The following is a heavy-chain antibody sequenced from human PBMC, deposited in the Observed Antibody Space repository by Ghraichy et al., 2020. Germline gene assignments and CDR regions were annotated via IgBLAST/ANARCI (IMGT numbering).Heavy chain of an antibody. CDR2: ISASNGHT. Sequence: ASVKVSCKASGYIFTTYGVSWMRQAPGQGLELMGWISASNGHTNYAQNLQGRVTMTTDTSTSTAYMELRSLRSDDTAMYYCARDTAVAGTVLDYWGQGTLVTVSS. CDR3: ARDTAVAGTVLDY. D-gene: IGHD6-19*01. V-gene: IGHV1-18*04. J-gene: IGHJ4*02. CDR1: GYIFTTYG.